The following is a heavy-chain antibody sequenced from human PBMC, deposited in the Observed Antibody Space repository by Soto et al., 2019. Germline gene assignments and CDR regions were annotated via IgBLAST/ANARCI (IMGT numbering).Heavy chain of an antibody. CDR1: GFTFSSYA. Sequence: QVQLVESGGGVVQPGRSLRLSCAASGFTFSSYAMHWARQAPGKGLEWVAVISYDGSNKYYADSVKGRFTISRDNSKNTLYLQMNSLRAEDTAVYYCARDLSDVPDYWGQGTLVTVSS. CDR2: ISYDGSNK. V-gene: IGHV3-30-3*01. J-gene: IGHJ4*02. CDR3: ARDLSDVPDY.